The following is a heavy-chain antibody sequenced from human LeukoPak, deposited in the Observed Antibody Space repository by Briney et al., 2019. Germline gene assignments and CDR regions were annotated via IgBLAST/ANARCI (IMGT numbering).Heavy chain of an antibody. Sequence: SETLSLTCTVSGGSISSSSYYWGWIRQPPGKGLEWIGSIYYSGSTYYNPSLKSRVTISVDTSKNQFSLRLSSVTAADTAVYYCARHGRRILFYYMDVWGKGTTVTISS. D-gene: IGHD2-15*01. V-gene: IGHV4-39*01. CDR3: ARHGRRILFYYMDV. CDR1: GGSISSSSYY. J-gene: IGHJ6*03. CDR2: IYYSGST.